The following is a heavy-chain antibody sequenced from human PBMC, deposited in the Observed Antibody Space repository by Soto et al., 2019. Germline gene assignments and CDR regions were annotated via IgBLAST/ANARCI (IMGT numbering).Heavy chain of an antibody. J-gene: IGHJ4*02. CDR3: AKDDRTARRIDY. V-gene: IGHV3-23*01. CDR1: GLSFSLYS. D-gene: IGHD2-21*02. CDR2: ISGSGRNI. Sequence: EVQLLESGGGLVQPGGSLRLSCATSGLSFSLYSMGWVRQAPGKGLEWVSAISGSGRNIHYADSVKGRFTNSRDNSKNTLSLQMNSLRAEDTALYYCAKDDRTARRIDYWGQGTLVTVSS.